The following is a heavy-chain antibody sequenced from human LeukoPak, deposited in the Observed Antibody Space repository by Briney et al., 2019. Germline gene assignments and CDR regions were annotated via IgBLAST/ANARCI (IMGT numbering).Heavy chain of an antibody. CDR2: ISSNGGST. Sequence: PGGSLRLSCAASGFTFSSYAMHWVRQAPGKGLEYVSAISSNGGSTYYANSVKGRFTISRDNSKNTLYLQMGSLRAEDMAVYYCARGPSANYYGSGSYYMQFDPWGQGTLVTVSS. V-gene: IGHV3-64*01. CDR3: ARGPSANYYGSGSYYMQFDP. J-gene: IGHJ5*02. D-gene: IGHD3-10*01. CDR1: GFTFSSYA.